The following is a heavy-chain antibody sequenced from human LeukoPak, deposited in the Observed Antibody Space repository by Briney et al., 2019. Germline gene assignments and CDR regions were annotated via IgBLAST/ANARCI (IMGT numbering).Heavy chain of an antibody. D-gene: IGHD6-6*01. J-gene: IGHJ4*02. CDR1: GGSFSGYY. V-gene: IGHV4-34*01. CDR3: ARAVYSSSSVDY. CDR2: INHSGST. Sequence: SETLSLTCAVYGGSFSGYYWSWIRQPPGKGLEWIGEINHSGSTNYNPSLKSRVTISVDTSKNHFSLRLSSVTAADTAVYYCARAVYSSSSVDYWGQGTLVTVSS.